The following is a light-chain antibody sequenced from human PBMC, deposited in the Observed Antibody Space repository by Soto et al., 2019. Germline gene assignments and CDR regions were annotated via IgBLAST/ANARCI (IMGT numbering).Light chain of an antibody. J-gene: IGKJ2*01. V-gene: IGKV1-12*02. Sequence: DIQMTQSPSSVSASAGDRVSITCRASQGISRWLAWYQQKPGKAPKLLIYAASRLHSGVPSRFSGSGSGTDFTLTISSLQPEDFATYYCQQTNSFPYTFGQGTKLEIK. CDR1: QGISRW. CDR2: AAS. CDR3: QQTNSFPYT.